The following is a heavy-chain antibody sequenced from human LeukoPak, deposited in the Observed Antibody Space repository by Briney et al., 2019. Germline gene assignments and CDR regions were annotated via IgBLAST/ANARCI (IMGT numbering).Heavy chain of an antibody. Sequence: GGSLRLSCAASGFTFSSHGMSWVRQAPGKGLEWVSAISSGSSYIYYADSVKGRFTISRDNAKNSLYLQMNSLRAEDTAVYYCASGSGYCSGRSCLGYWGQGTLVTVSS. CDR2: ISSGSSYI. D-gene: IGHD2-15*01. CDR3: ASGSGYCSGRSCLGY. CDR1: GFTFSSHG. J-gene: IGHJ4*02. V-gene: IGHV3-21*01.